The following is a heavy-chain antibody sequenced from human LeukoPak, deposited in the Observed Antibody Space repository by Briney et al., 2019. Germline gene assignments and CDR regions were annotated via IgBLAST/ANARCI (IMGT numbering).Heavy chain of an antibody. CDR1: GGSISSSSYY. CDR2: IYYSGIT. CDR3: ARVYDSSGYLDY. Sequence: SETLSLTCTVSGGSISSSSYYWGWIRQPPGKGLEWIGSIYYSGITYYNPSLKSRVTISVDTSKNQFSLKLSSVTAADTAVYYCARVYDSSGYLDYWGQGTLVTVSS. V-gene: IGHV4-39*07. J-gene: IGHJ4*02. D-gene: IGHD3-22*01.